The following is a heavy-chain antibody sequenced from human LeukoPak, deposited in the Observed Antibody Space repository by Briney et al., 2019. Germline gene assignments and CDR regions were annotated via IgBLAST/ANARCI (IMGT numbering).Heavy chain of an antibody. D-gene: IGHD2-2*01. Sequence: ASVKVSCKASGYTFTSYGISWVRQAPGQGLEWMGWISAYNGNTNYAQKLQGRVTMTTDTSTSTAYMELMSLRSDDTAVYYCARDLVVPAAMNAFDIWGQGTMVTVSS. CDR3: ARDLVVPAAMNAFDI. CDR1: GYTFTSYG. J-gene: IGHJ3*02. CDR2: ISAYNGNT. V-gene: IGHV1-18*01.